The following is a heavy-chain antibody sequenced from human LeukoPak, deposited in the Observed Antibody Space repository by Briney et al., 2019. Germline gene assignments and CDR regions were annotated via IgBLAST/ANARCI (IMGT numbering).Heavy chain of an antibody. CDR1: GYTFTGYY. J-gene: IGHJ4*02. CDR3: ARGLGATGSYFDY. Sequence: ASVKVSCKASGYTFTGYYMHLVRQAPGQGLEWMGWINPNSGGTNYAQKFQGRVTMTRDTSISTAYMELSRLRSDDTAVYYCARGLGATGSYFDYWGQGTLVTVSS. D-gene: IGHD1-26*01. V-gene: IGHV1-2*02. CDR2: INPNSGGT.